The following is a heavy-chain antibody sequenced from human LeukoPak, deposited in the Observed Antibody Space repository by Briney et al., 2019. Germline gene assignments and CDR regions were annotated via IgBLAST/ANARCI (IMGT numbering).Heavy chain of an antibody. Sequence: SETLSLTCAVYGGSFSGYYWSWIRQPPGKGLEWIGEINHSGSTNYNPSLKSRVTISVDTSKNQFSLKLSSVTAADTAVYYCARGKLRWELPLDYWGQGTLVTVSS. V-gene: IGHV4-34*01. CDR3: ARGKLRWELPLDY. J-gene: IGHJ4*02. D-gene: IGHD1-26*01. CDR2: INHSGST. CDR1: GGSFSGYY.